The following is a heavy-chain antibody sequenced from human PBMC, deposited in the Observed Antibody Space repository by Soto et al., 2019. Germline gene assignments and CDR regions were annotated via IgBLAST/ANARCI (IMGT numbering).Heavy chain of an antibody. Sequence: GGSLRLSCGASGFTFSVYAMTWVRQAPGKGLEWVSAISGNGGSTCYADSVKGRFTISRDNSKSTLHLQMNSLRVEDTAVYYCAKDRTFGPPLVRFDSWGQGTLVTVSS. J-gene: IGHJ4*02. D-gene: IGHD6-6*01. V-gene: IGHV3-23*01. CDR2: ISGNGGST. CDR1: GFTFSVYA. CDR3: AKDRTFGPPLVRFDS.